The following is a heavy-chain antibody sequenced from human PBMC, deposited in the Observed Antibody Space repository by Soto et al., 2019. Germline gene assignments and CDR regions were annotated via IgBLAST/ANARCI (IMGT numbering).Heavy chain of an antibody. CDR2: IIPIFGTA. Sequence: VASVKVSCKASGGTFSSYAISWVRQAPGQGLEWMGGIIPIFGTANYAQKFQGRVTITADKSTSTAYMELSSLRSEDTAVYYCARESVVVPAAIQGSRTRGAFDIWGQGTMVTVSS. CDR1: GGTFSSYA. D-gene: IGHD2-2*02. CDR3: ARESVVVPAAIQGSRTRGAFDI. J-gene: IGHJ3*02. V-gene: IGHV1-69*06.